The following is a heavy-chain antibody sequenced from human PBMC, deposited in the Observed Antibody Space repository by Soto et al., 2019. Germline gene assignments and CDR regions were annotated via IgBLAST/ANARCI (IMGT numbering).Heavy chain of an antibody. CDR3: ARNGVVVTPTRLGWFDP. D-gene: IGHD2-21*02. J-gene: IGHJ5*02. CDR2: ISAYNGNT. Sequence: QVQLVQSGAEVKKPGASVKVSCKASGYTFTSYGISWVRQAPGQGLEWMGWISAYNGNTNYAQNLQGRVTMTTDTSTRTAYMELRSLRSDDTAVYYCARNGVVVTPTRLGWFDPWGQETLVTVSS. CDR1: GYTFTSYG. V-gene: IGHV1-18*01.